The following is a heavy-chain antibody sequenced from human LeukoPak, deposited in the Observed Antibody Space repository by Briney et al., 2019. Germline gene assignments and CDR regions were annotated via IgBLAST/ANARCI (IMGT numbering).Heavy chain of an antibody. V-gene: IGHV4-31*03. Sequence: SETLSLTCTVSGGSLSSGGYYWSWIRQHPGKGLEWIGYIYYSGSTYYNPSLKSRVTISVDTSKHQFSLKLSSVTAADTAVDFWARGLVVGATYRFGPWGQGTLVTVSS. CDR1: GGSLSSGGYY. D-gene: IGHD1-26*01. J-gene: IGHJ5*02. CDR2: IYYSGST. CDR3: ARGLVVGATYRFGP.